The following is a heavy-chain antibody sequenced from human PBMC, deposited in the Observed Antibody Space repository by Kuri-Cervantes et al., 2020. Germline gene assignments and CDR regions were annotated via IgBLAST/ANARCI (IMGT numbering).Heavy chain of an antibody. J-gene: IGHJ4*02. CDR3: ARDSSGWNHFDY. CDR2: IYYSGST. V-gene: IGHV4-59*01. CDR1: GGSISSYY. D-gene: IGHD6-19*01. Sequence: GSLRLSCTVSGGSISSYYWSWIRQPPGKGLEWIGYIYYSGSTNYNPSLRSRVTISVDTSKNQFSLKLSSVTAADTAVHYCARDSSGWNHFDYWGQGTLVTVSS.